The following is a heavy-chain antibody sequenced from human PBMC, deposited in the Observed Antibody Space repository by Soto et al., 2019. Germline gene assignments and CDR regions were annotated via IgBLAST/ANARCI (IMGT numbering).Heavy chain of an antibody. Sequence: ASVKVSCKVSGYTLTELSMHWVRQAPGKGLEWMGGFDPEDGETIYAQKFQGRVTMTEDTSTDTAYMELSSLRSEDTAVYYCATIGSGFSWFDPWGQGTLVTVSS. J-gene: IGHJ5*02. V-gene: IGHV1-24*01. CDR2: FDPEDGET. CDR1: GYTLTELS. D-gene: IGHD6-19*01. CDR3: ATIGSGFSWFDP.